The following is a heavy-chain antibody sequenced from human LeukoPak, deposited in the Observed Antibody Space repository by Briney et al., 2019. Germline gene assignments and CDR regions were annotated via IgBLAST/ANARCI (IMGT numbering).Heavy chain of an antibody. J-gene: IGHJ4*02. Sequence: PSETLSLTCAVYGGSFSGYYWSWIRQPPGKGLEWIGSIYYSGSTYYNPSLKSRVTISVDKSKNQFSLKLSSVTAADTAVYYCARLRDGALGYWGQGTLVTVSS. V-gene: IGHV4-34*01. CDR2: IYYSGST. D-gene: IGHD4-17*01. CDR1: GGSFSGYY. CDR3: ARLRDGALGY.